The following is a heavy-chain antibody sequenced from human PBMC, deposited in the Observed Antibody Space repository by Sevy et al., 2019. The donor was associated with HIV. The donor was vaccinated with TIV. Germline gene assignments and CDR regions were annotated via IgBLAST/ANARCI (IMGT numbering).Heavy chain of an antibody. V-gene: IGHV3-23*01. CDR3: AREGCTKPNDY. Sequence: GGSLRLSCAASGFDFSIYSMSWVRQAPGKGLEWVSTLSFGCGKINYADSVKGRFTISRDNSKSLVYLQMNNMRVEDTAVYYGAREGCTKPNDYWGQGTLVTVSS. J-gene: IGHJ4*02. CDR1: GFDFSIYS. CDR2: LSFGCGKI. D-gene: IGHD2-8*01.